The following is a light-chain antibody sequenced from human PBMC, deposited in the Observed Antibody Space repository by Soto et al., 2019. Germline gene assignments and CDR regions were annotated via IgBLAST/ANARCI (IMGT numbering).Light chain of an antibody. J-gene: IGKJ5*01. V-gene: IGKV3-11*01. CDR1: QSVSES. CDR3: QQRSVRLPVT. CDR2: AVS. Sequence: DILLTQSPCTLSLSLGERATLSCRASQSVSESLAWYQQKPGKAPRLLIYAVSYMATGIPVRFSGSGAGTDFTLTIISREQEDDAAYYCQQRSVRLPVTFGQGTRLEIK.